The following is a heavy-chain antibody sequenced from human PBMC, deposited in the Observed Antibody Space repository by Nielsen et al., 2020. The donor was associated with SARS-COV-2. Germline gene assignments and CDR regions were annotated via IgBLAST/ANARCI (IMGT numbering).Heavy chain of an antibody. CDR1: GFTFDDYA. D-gene: IGHD6-19*01. V-gene: IGHV3-9*01. CDR3: ASSGWPGDAFDI. CDR2: ISWNSGSI. J-gene: IGHJ3*02. Sequence: SLKISCAASGFTFDDYAMHWVRHAPGKGLEWVSGISWNSGSIGYADSVKGRFTISRDNAKNSLYLQMNSLRAEDTALYYCASSGWPGDAFDIWGQGTMVTVSS.